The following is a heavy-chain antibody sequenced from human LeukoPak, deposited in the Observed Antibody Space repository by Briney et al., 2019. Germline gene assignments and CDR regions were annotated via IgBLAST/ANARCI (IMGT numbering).Heavy chain of an antibody. D-gene: IGHD3-16*01. CDR1: GFTFSSYA. V-gene: IGHV3-23*01. CDR3: AKYSSFGGVAPPGGSYMDV. J-gene: IGHJ6*03. Sequence: GGSLRLSCAASGFTFSSYAMSWVRQAPGKGLEWVSAISGSGGSTYYADSVKGRFTISRDNSKNTLYLQMNSLRAEDTAVYYCAKYSSFGGVAPPGGSYMDVWGKGTTVTVSS. CDR2: ISGSGGST.